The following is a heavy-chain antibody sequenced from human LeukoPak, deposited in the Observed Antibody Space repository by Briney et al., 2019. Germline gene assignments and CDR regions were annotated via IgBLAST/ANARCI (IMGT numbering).Heavy chain of an antibody. J-gene: IGHJ5*02. CDR2: MNPNSGNT. D-gene: IGHD2-2*01. V-gene: IGHV1-8*02. CDR3: ARSYCSSTSCQFDP. CDR1: GYTFTSYD. Sequence: GASVKVSCKASGYTFTSYDINWVRQATGQGPEWMGWMNPNSGNTGYAQKFQGRVTMTRDTSITTAYMELSSLRSEDTAVYYCARSYCSSTSCQFDPWGQGTLVTVSS.